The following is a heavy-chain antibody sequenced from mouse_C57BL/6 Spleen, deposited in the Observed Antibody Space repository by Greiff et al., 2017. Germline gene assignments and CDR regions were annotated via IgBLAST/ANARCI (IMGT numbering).Heavy chain of an antibody. V-gene: IGHV1-69*01. Sequence: QVQLQQPGAELVMPGASVKLSCKASGYTFTSYWMHWVKQRPGQGLEWIGEIDPYDSYTNYNQKFKGKSTLTVDKSSSTAYMQLSSLTSEDSAVYYCARRSSYAMDYWGQGTSVTVTS. CDR2: IDPYDSYT. J-gene: IGHJ4*01. CDR3: ARRSSYAMDY. CDR1: GYTFTSYW.